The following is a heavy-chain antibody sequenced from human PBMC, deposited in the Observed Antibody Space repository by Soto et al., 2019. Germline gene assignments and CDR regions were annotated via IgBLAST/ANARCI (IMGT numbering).Heavy chain of an antibody. CDR3: AKFLIPYDSSGYVFDY. J-gene: IGHJ4*02. CDR2: ISGSGGST. CDR1: GFTFISYA. V-gene: IGHV3-23*01. D-gene: IGHD3-22*01. Sequence: PGGSLRLSCVASGFTFISYAMSWVLQAPGKGLEWVSAISGSGGSTYYADSVKGRFTISRDNSKNTLYLQMNSLRAEDTAVYYCAKFLIPYDSSGYVFDYWGQETLVTVSS.